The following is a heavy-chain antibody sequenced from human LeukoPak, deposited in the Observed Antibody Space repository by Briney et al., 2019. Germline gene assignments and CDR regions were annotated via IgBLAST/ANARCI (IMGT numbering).Heavy chain of an antibody. CDR2: ISGSGDRT. Sequence: GGSLRLSCAASGFTFSTYGMSWVRQAPGKGLEWVSAISGSGDRTYYADSVKGRFTISRDNSKNTLYLQMNSLRAEDTAVYYCARDEVPDYGSGGYYNGAFDIWGQGTMVTVSS. CDR3: ARDEVPDYGSGGYYNGAFDI. V-gene: IGHV3-23*01. D-gene: IGHD3-10*01. CDR1: GFTFSTYG. J-gene: IGHJ3*02.